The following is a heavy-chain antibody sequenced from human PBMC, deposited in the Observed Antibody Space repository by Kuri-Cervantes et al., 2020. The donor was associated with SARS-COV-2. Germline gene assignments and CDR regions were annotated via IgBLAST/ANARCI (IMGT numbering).Heavy chain of an antibody. CDR2: VNHRGST. J-gene: IGHJ4*02. Sequence: SETLSLTCAFYGESFSGYYWNWIRQSPGKGLEWIGEVNHRGSTNYNPSLKSRVTISVDTSSKQFSLHLGSVTAADTAVYYCARYFWSGAYYFDYWGQETLVTVSS. CDR1: GESFSGYY. CDR3: ARYFWSGAYYFDY. V-gene: IGHV4-34*01. D-gene: IGHD3-3*01.